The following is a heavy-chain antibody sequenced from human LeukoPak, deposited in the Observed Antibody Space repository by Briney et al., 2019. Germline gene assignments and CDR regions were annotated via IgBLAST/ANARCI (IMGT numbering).Heavy chain of an antibody. Sequence: GASVKVSCKASGYTFTGYYMHWVRQAPGQGLEWMGWINPNSGGTNYAQKFQGRVTLTTDTSTATAYMELTGLRSDDTAVYYCAREEDPRYYGNVWGSYQYWGQGTLVTVSS. CDR3: AREEDPRYYGNVWGSYQY. V-gene: IGHV1-2*02. CDR2: INPNSGGT. J-gene: IGHJ4*02. CDR1: GYTFTGYY. D-gene: IGHD3-16*02.